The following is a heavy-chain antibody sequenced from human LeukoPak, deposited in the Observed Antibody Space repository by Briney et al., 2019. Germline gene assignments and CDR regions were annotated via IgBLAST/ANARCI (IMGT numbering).Heavy chain of an antibody. CDR3: ARDYGDYDIEYYFDY. Sequence: PGGSLRLSCAASGFTFSSYGIHWVRQAPGKGLEWVAVISYDGSNKYYADSVKGRFTISRDNSKNTLYLQMNSLRAEDTAVYYCARDYGDYDIEYYFDYWGQGTLVTVSS. CDR2: ISYDGSNK. J-gene: IGHJ4*02. D-gene: IGHD4-17*01. CDR1: GFTFSSYG. V-gene: IGHV3-30*03.